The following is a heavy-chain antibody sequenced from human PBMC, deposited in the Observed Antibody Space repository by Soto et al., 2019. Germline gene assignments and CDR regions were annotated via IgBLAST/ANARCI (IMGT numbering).Heavy chain of an antibody. Sequence: PGGSLRLSCAASGFTFSRNWMHWVRQAPGKGLVWVSHISSDGSHTFYADSVKGRFTISRDNAKNTLYLQMNSLRAEDTAVYYCARDQDGYFDYWGQGALVTVSS. CDR2: ISSDGSHT. CDR1: GFTFSRNW. V-gene: IGHV3-74*01. CDR3: ARDQDGYFDY. D-gene: IGHD2-15*01. J-gene: IGHJ4*02.